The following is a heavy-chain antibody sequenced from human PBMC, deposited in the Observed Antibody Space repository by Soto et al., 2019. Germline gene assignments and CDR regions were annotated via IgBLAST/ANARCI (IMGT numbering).Heavy chain of an antibody. CDR1: GGTFSSYA. CDR3: ARERYSSSSVGFDY. J-gene: IGHJ4*02. V-gene: IGHV1-69*13. D-gene: IGHD6-6*01. CDR2: IIPIFGTA. Sequence: GASVKVSCKASGGTFSSYAISWVRQAPGQGLEWMGGIIPIFGTANYAQKFQGRVTITADESTSTAYMELSSLRSEDTAVYYCARERYSSSSVGFDYWGQGTLVTVSS.